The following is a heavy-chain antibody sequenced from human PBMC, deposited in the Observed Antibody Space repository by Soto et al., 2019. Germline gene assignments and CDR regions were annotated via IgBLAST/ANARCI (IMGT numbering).Heavy chain of an antibody. CDR1: GGSISSGGYY. D-gene: IGHD3-22*01. CDR2: IYYSGST. V-gene: IGHV4-31*03. CDR3: ARDNYYDSSGYPYFDY. Sequence: PSETLSLTCTVSGGSISSGGYYWSWIRQHPGKGLEWIGYIYYSGSTYYNPSLKSRVTISVDTSKNQFSLKLSSVTAADTAVYYCARDNYYDSSGYPYFDYWGQGTLVTVSS. J-gene: IGHJ4*02.